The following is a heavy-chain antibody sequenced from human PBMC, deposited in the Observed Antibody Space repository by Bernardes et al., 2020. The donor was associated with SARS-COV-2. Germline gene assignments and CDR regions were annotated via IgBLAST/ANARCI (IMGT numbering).Heavy chain of an antibody. Sequence: SVKVSCKASGGTFSSYTISWVRQAPGQGLEWMGRIIPILGIANYAQKFQGRVTITADKSTSTAYMELSSLRSEDTAVYYCARGGTAMVLGYYYGMDVWGQGTTVTVSS. V-gene: IGHV1-69*02. J-gene: IGHJ6*02. CDR2: IIPILGIA. CDR3: ARGGTAMVLGYYYGMDV. CDR1: GGTFSSYT. D-gene: IGHD5-18*01.